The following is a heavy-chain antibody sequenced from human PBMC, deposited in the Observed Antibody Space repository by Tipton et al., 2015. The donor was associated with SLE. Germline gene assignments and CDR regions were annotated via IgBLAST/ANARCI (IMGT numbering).Heavy chain of an antibody. D-gene: IGHD2-15*01. CDR3: VRGQDSQRRTSFDF. Sequence: SLRLSCAASGFIFGDHAMHWVRQVPGKGLECVSSISWNSADITYADSVKGRFTISRDNAKNSLYLQMNSLRPEDTGLYYCVRGQDSQRRTSFDFWGPGTMVTVSS. CDR2: ISWNSADI. V-gene: IGHV3-9*01. J-gene: IGHJ3*01. CDR1: GFIFGDHA.